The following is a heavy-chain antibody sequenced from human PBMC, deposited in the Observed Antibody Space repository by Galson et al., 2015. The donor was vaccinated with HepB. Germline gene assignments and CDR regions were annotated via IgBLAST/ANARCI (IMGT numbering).Heavy chain of an antibody. Sequence: SVKVSCKASGYTFTSYAMHWVRQAPGQRLEWMGWINAGNGNTKYSQKFQGRVTITRDTSASTAYMELSSLRSEDTAVYYCAREYSCSGGSCYDYWGQGTLVTVSS. J-gene: IGHJ4*02. CDR3: AREYSCSGGSCYDY. D-gene: IGHD2-15*01. CDR2: INAGNGNT. V-gene: IGHV1-3*01. CDR1: GYTFTSYA.